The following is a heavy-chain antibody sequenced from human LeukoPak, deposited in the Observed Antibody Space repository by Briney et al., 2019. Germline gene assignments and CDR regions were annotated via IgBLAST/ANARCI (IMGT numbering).Heavy chain of an antibody. CDR1: GFTFSSYS. CDR2: ISSSSSYI. V-gene: IGHV3-21*01. Sequence: MTGGSLRLSCAASGFTFSSYSMNRVRQAPGKGLEWVSSISSSSSYIYYADSVKGRFTISRDNAKNSLYLQMNSLRAEDTAVYYCARVNRYGDPDAFDIWGQGTMVTVSS. J-gene: IGHJ3*02. CDR3: ARVNRYGDPDAFDI. D-gene: IGHD4-17*01.